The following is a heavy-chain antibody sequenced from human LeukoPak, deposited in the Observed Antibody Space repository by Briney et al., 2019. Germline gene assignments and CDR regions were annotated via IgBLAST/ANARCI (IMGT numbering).Heavy chain of an antibody. J-gene: IGHJ5*02. CDR1: CYTFTSYV. CDR3: ARDSPSKYYYDSSGYYTNWFDP. D-gene: IGHD3-22*01. V-gene: IGHV1-18*01. CDR2: SSAYNGNT. Sequence: ASVQISCNASCYTFTSYVISWVRQAAAQGVEWMGWSSAYNGNTNYAQKLQGRVTMTTDTYTSTAYMELRSLRSDDTAVYYCARDSPSKYYYDSSGYYTNWFDPWGQGTLVTVSS.